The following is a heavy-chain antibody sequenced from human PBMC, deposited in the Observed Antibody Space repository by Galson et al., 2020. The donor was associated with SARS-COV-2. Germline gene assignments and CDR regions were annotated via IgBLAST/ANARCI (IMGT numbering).Heavy chain of an antibody. D-gene: IGHD3-10*01. Sequence: SQTLSLTCTVSGGSISSGSYYWSWIRQPAGKGLEWIGRIDTSGSANYNPSLKSRVTISGDASKNQFSLKLSSVTAADTAGYYCARDALYYFGSGSYLDYWGQGTLVSVSS. CDR1: GGSISSGSYY. CDR3: ARDALYYFGSGSYLDY. V-gene: IGHV4-61*02. J-gene: IGHJ4*02. CDR2: IDTSGSA.